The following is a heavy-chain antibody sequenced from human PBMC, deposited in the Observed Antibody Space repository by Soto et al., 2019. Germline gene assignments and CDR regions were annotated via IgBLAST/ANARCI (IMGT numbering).Heavy chain of an antibody. J-gene: IGHJ4*02. D-gene: IGHD3-3*01. Sequence: GGSLRLSCTASGFTFSNYWMTWVRQVPGKGLEWVANIKQDGSEQTYAPSVKGRFTISRDNAKNSLYLQMDSLRDEDTALYYCAKGRYDFWSPYYFDSWGQGTLVTVSS. CDR1: GFTFSNYW. CDR3: AKGRYDFWSPYYFDS. V-gene: IGHV3-7*03. CDR2: IKQDGSEQ.